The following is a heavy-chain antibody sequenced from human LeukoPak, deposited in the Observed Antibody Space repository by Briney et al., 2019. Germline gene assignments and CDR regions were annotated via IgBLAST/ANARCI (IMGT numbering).Heavy chain of an antibody. CDR3: ARDAPGNTALDY. CDR1: GFTFSIYW. V-gene: IGHV3-74*01. CDR2: INSDGSST. D-gene: IGHD5-18*01. J-gene: IGHJ4*02. Sequence: GGSLRLSCAASGFTFSIYWMHWVRQPPGKGLVWVSRINSDGSSTSYADSVKGRFTISRDNDKNTLYLQMNSLRVEDTALYYCARDAPGNTALDYWGQGSLVTVSS.